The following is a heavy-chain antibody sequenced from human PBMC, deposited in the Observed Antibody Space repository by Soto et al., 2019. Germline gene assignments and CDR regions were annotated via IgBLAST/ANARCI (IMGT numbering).Heavy chain of an antibody. D-gene: IGHD3-3*01. J-gene: IGHJ6*02. CDR3: ARSEFGVVTYDYYHYYDIYV. V-gene: IGHV4-59*08. CDR1: GGSIGSYY. CDR2: IYYSGST. Sequence: PSETLSLTCTVSGGSIGSYYWSWIRQPPGKGLEWIGYIYYSGSTNYNPSLKSRVTISVDTSKNQFSLKLSSVTAADTAVYYCARSEFGVVTYDYYHYYDIYVCAQRTTVTVS.